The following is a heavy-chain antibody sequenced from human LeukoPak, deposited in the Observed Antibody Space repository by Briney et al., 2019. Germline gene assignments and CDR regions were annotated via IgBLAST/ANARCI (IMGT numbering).Heavy chain of an antibody. D-gene: IGHD3-10*01. J-gene: IGHJ4*02. CDR1: GFTFSSYG. Sequence: PGGSLRLSCAASGFTFSSYGMHWVRQAPGKGLEWGAVIWYDGSNKYYADSVKGRFTISRDNSKNTLYLQMNSLRAEDTAVYYCAKPYYYGSGSYYPQYFDYWGQGTLVTVSS. CDR3: AKPYYYGSGSYYPQYFDY. V-gene: IGHV3-33*06. CDR2: IWYDGSNK.